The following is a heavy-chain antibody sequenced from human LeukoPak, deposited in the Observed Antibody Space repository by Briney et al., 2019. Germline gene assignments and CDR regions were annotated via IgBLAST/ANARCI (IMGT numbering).Heavy chain of an antibody. V-gene: IGHV3-74*01. D-gene: IGHD3-3*01. Sequence: GGSLRLSCAASGFTFSSYWMHWVRQAPGKGLVWVSRISSDGSSTTYADSVKGRFTISRDNAKNTLYLQMNSLRAEDTAVYYCARDRITDFWSGYYTNYFDYWGQGTLVTVSS. J-gene: IGHJ4*02. CDR2: ISSDGSST. CDR3: ARDRITDFWSGYYTNYFDY. CDR1: GFTFSSYW.